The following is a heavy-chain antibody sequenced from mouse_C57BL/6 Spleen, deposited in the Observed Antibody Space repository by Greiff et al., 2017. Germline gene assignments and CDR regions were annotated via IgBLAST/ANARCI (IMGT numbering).Heavy chain of an antibody. CDR2: ISDGGSYT. CDR3: ARVGNWDRFDD. D-gene: IGHD4-1*01. Sequence: EVQVVESGGGLVKPGGSLKLSCAASGFTFSSYAMSWVRQTPEKRLEWVATISDGGSYTYYPDNVKGRVTIYRDNAKHNLYLQMRHVKSEDTALCDCARVGNWDRFDDWGQGTTLTVSS. J-gene: IGHJ2*01. V-gene: IGHV5-4*01. CDR1: GFTFSSYA.